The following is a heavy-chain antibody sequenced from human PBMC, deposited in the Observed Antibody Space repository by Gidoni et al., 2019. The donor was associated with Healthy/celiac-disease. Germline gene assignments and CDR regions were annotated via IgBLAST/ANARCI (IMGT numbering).Heavy chain of an antibody. CDR2: ISWNSGSI. J-gene: IGHJ4*02. Sequence: EVQLVESGGGLVQPGRSLRLSCAASGFTFDAYSMHWVRQAPGKGLEWVSGISWNSGSIGYADSVKGRFTISRDNAKNSLYLQMNSLRAEDTALYYCAKDISYTAAGTSISAFDYWGQGTLVTVSS. V-gene: IGHV3-9*01. D-gene: IGHD6-13*01. CDR1: GFTFDAYS. CDR3: AKDISYTAAGTSISAFDY.